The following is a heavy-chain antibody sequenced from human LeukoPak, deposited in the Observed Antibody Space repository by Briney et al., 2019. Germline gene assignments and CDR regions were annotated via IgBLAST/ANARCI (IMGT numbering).Heavy chain of an antibody. J-gene: IGHJ4*02. V-gene: IGHV3-23*01. CDR1: GFTFGTYD. CDR2: CLDSSCTE. D-gene: IGHD3/OR15-3a*01. CDR3: VRDSEGSFDF. Sequence: QPGGSLRLSCAASGFTFGTYDMSWVRQPPGKGLEWVSTLACLDSSCTEYYSDSVKGRFSISRDKSRSTLSLQLNSLRVEDTAMYYCVRDSEGSFDFWGQGTLVTVSS.